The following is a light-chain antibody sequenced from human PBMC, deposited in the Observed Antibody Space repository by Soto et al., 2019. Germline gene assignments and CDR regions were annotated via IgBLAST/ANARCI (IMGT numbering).Light chain of an antibody. CDR2: AAS. CDR1: QGINSY. Sequence: DIQLTQSPSFLSASVGDRVTITCRSSQGINSYFTWYQQKPGRAPKLLIYAASTLQSWVPSRFSRSGSGTEFTLTISSLQPAEFGTYDGQQHNSYPLTFGGGTKVEI. CDR3: QQHNSYPLT. J-gene: IGKJ4*01. V-gene: IGKV1-9*01.